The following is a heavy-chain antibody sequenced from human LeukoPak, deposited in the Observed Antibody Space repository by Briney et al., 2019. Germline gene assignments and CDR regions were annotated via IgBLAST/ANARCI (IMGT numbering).Heavy chain of an antibody. CDR2: MNPNSGNT. Sequence: ASVKVSCKASGYTFINYDINWVRQATGQGLEWMGWMNPNSGNTGYAQKFQGRVTITRNTSISTAYMELSSLRSEDTAVYYCARDPLLQQLVNHFDYWGQGTLVTVSS. CDR3: ARDPLLQQLVNHFDY. J-gene: IGHJ4*02. V-gene: IGHV1-8*03. D-gene: IGHD6-13*01. CDR1: GYTFINYD.